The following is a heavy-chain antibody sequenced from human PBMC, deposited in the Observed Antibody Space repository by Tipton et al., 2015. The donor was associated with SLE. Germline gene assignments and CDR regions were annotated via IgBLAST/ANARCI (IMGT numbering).Heavy chain of an antibody. CDR2: TYFRSKWFD. Sequence: PGLVKPSQTLSLTCDISGDSVSSNSAAWHWIRQSPSRGLEWLGRTYFRSKWFDDYAISVKSRITINTDTSKNQISLQLNSVTPEDTAVYYCARGRGYDGMDVWGQGTTVTVSS. CDR3: ARGRGYDGMDV. J-gene: IGHJ6*02. CDR1: GDSVSSNSAA. V-gene: IGHV6-1*01.